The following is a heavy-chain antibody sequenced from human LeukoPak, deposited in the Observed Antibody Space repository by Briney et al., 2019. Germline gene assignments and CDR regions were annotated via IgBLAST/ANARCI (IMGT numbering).Heavy chain of an antibody. V-gene: IGHV4-59*01. CDR3: ARARDFYDSSCFLS. J-gene: IGHJ5*02. D-gene: IGHD3-22*01. Sequence: SETLSPTRSVSGGSIISYYWSWIRQPPGKGPEWIGSFYYSGSTNYSPSLKGRVTISADTSKDQFSLKLTSVTAADTAVYYCARARDFYDSSCFLSWGQGTLVTVSS. CDR1: GGSIISYY. CDR2: FYYSGST.